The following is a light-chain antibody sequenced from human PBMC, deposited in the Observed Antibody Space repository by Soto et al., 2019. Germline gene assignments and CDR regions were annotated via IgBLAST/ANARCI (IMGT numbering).Light chain of an antibody. Sequence: DIQMTQSPSSVSASVGDRVTITCRASQDISTWLAWYQQKPGKAPKLLIYSASSLQSGVPSRFSGSGSGTDFTLTISSLQPEDFATYYCQQANSLPLFGPGTKVDIK. CDR3: QQANSLPL. CDR2: SAS. J-gene: IGKJ3*01. V-gene: IGKV1-12*01. CDR1: QDISTW.